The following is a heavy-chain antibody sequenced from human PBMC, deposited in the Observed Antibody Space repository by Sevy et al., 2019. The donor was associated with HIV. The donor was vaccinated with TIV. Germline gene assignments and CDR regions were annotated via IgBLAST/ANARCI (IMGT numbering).Heavy chain of an antibody. J-gene: IGHJ4*02. CDR3: AFQVDSAKPVVLDY. D-gene: IGHD2-2*01. CDR1: TFTFSDYW. Sequence: GGCLRLSCAASTFTFSDYWMTWVRQAPGKGPEWVANINRDGGETDYVDSVKGRFTISRDNAKKSLYLQMNNLRVEDTAVYYCAFQVDSAKPVVLDYWGQGTLVTVSS. V-gene: IGHV3-7*01. CDR2: INRDGGET.